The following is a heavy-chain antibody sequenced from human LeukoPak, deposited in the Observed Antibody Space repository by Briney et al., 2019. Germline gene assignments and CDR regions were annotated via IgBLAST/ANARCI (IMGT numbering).Heavy chain of an antibody. Sequence: GSLRLSCAASGFTFSSYPMTWVRQAPGKGLEWVSGISGTSGSTYYADSVKGRFTISRDNSNNTLYLLMNSLRAADTAVYYCAKATSGWSPPDYWGQGTLVTVSS. J-gene: IGHJ4*02. CDR1: GFTFSSYP. V-gene: IGHV3-23*01. CDR2: ISGTSGST. D-gene: IGHD6-19*01. CDR3: AKATSGWSPPDY.